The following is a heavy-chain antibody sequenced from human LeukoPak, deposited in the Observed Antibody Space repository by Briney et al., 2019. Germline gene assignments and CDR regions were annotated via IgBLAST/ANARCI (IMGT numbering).Heavy chain of an antibody. CDR3: ARTSSMVRGVIPDY. J-gene: IGHJ4*02. Sequence: GASVKVSCKASGGTFSSYAISWVRQAPGQGLEWMGRIIPILGIANYAQKFQGRVTITADKSTSTAYMELSSLRSEDTAVYYCARTSSMVRGVIPDYWGQGTLVTVSS. D-gene: IGHD3-10*01. CDR1: GGTFSSYA. CDR2: IIPILGIA. V-gene: IGHV1-69*04.